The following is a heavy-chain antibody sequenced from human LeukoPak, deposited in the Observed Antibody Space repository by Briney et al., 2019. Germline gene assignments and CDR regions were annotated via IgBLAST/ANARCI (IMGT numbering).Heavy chain of an antibody. CDR1: SGTISGYY. CDR2: IYYSGST. D-gene: IGHD1-14*01. J-gene: IGHJ5*02. CDR3: ARTPPRNRLFDP. V-gene: IGHV4-59*08. Sequence: SVTLSLTSTVSSGTISGYYWIWIRQPPGKGLEWIGYIYYSGSTYYNPSLKSRVTISVDTSKNQFSLKLSSVTAADTAVYYCARTPPRNRLFDPWGQGTLVTVSS.